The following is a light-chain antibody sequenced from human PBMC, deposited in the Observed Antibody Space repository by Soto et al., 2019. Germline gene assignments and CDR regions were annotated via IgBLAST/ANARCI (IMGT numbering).Light chain of an antibody. Sequence: EIVLTQSPGTLSLSPGERATLSCRASQSVSNNYLAWYQQKPGQAPRRLIYDASNRATGIPARFSGSGSGTDFTLTISSLEPEDFAVYYCQQRGEWPPGATFGQGTRLEIK. CDR3: QQRGEWPPGAT. CDR1: QSVSNNY. J-gene: IGKJ5*01. CDR2: DAS. V-gene: IGKV3-11*01.